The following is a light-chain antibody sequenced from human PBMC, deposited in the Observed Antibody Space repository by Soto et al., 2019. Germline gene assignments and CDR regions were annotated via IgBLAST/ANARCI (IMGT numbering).Light chain of an antibody. V-gene: IGLV1-47*01. CDR2: RNS. Sequence: QSVLTQPPSVSGTPRQRITISCSGSSSNIGNNYVYWYQQLPETAPKLLIYRNSQRPSGVPDRFSESKSGTSASLAISGLRSEDEADYHCAAWDDSLSGPVFGGGTKVTVL. J-gene: IGLJ2*01. CDR3: AAWDDSLSGPV. CDR1: SSNIGNNY.